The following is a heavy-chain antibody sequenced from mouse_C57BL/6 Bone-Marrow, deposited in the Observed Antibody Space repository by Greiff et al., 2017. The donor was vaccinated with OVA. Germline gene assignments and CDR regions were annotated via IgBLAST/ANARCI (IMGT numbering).Heavy chain of an antibody. J-gene: IGHJ3*01. CDR3: APIYYDYDVTY. CDR2: ISSGSSTI. Sequence: EVKVVESGGGLVKPGGSLKLSCAASGFTFSDYGMHWVRQAPEKGLEWVAYISSGSSTIYYADTVKGRFTISRDNAKNTLFLQMTSLRSEDTAMYYCAPIYYDYDVTYWGQGTLVTVSA. V-gene: IGHV5-17*01. CDR1: GFTFSDYG. D-gene: IGHD2-4*01.